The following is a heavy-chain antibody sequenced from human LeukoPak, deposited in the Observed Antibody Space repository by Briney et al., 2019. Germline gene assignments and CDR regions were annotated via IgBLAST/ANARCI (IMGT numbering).Heavy chain of an antibody. Sequence: GSLRLSCAASGFTFDDYTMHWVRQAPGKGLEWVSLISWDGGSTYYADSVKGRFTISRDNSKNSLYLQMNSLRTEDTALYYCAKGTGILWFGELGFFDYWGQGTTVTVSS. CDR1: GFTFDDYT. CDR3: AKGTGILWFGELGFFDY. J-gene: IGHJ4*03. CDR2: ISWDGGST. D-gene: IGHD3-10*01. V-gene: IGHV3-43*01.